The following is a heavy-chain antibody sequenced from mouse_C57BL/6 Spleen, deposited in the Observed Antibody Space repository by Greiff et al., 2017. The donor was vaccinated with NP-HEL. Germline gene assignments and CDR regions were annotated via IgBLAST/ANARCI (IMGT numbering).Heavy chain of an antibody. D-gene: IGHD4-1*01. CDR2: IYPGDGDT. CDR1: GYAFSSSW. Sequence: VQLQQSGPELVKPGASVKISCKASGYAFSSSWMNWVKQRPGKGLEWIGRIYPGDGDTNYNGKFKGKATLTADKSSSTAYMQLSSLTSEDSAVYVCARGDWDGGYFDYWGQGTTLTVSS. CDR3: ARGDWDGGYFDY. J-gene: IGHJ2*01. V-gene: IGHV1-82*01.